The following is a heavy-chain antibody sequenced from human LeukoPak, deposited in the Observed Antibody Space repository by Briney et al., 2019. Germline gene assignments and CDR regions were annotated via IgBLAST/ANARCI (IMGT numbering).Heavy chain of an antibody. V-gene: IGHV3-30*02. CDR1: GFTFNSYG. J-gene: IGHJ4*02. D-gene: IGHD6-19*01. CDR3: AKGHQFSGYSSGWTYYFDY. CDR2: IRYDGSNK. Sequence: GGSLRLSCAASGFTFNSYGMHWVRQAPGKGLEWVAFIRYDGSNKYYADSVKGRFTISRDNSKNTLYLQMNSLRAEDTAVYYCAKGHQFSGYSSGWTYYFDYWGQGTLVTVSS.